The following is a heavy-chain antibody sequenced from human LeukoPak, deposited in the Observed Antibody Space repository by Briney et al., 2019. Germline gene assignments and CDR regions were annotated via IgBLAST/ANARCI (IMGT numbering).Heavy chain of an antibody. CDR2: NFDSGST. CDR3: ARHSRSGYSGYENAFDI. CDR1: GGSLSCSSFF. J-gene: IGHJ3*02. D-gene: IGHD5-12*01. Sequence: LGTLSLTRCVPGGSLSCSSFFWRSIRQPPGRGLACLWSNFDSGSTYYNSSLKSQVTMSVDTSKNQFPLKLNSVTAADTAVYYCARHSRSGYSGYENAFDIWGQGTMVTVSS. V-gene: IGHV4-39*01.